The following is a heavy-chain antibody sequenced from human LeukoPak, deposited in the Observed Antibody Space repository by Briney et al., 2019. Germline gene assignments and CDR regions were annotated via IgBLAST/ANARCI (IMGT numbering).Heavy chain of an antibody. D-gene: IGHD2-15*01. J-gene: IGHJ4*02. CDR2: ISYDGSNK. CDR1: GFSFSSYA. V-gene: IGHV3-30*04. Sequence: GGSLRLSCAASGFSFSSYAMFWVRQAPGKGLEWVAVISYDGSNKYYADSVKGRFTISRDNSKNTLYLQMNSLRAEDTAVYYCAKDERCSGGSCYPGYWGQGTLVTVSS. CDR3: AKDERCSGGSCYPGY.